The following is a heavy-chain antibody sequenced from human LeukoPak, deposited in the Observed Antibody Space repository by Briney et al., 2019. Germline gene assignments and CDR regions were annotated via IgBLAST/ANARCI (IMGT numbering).Heavy chain of an antibody. CDR3: ARSDSVTPLQL. CDR1: DGSISSYY. V-gene: IGHV4-59*01. Sequence: SETLSLTCTASDGSISSYYWTWIRQPPGKGLEWIGYIYNSGSTNCNPSLKSRVTTSVDKSKNQVSLKLTSVTAADTAVYYCARSDSVTPLQLWGQGTLVTVSS. CDR2: IYNSGST. D-gene: IGHD1-1*01. J-gene: IGHJ4*02.